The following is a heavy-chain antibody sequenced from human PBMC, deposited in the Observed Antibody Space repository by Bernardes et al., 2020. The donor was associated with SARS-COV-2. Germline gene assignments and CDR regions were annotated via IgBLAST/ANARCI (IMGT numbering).Heavy chain of an antibody. D-gene: IGHD3-16*01. V-gene: IGHV1-18*01. CDR3: ARESTPGLRAIGY. J-gene: IGHJ4*02. CDR2: ISAYNGNI. CDR1: GYSFSSYG. Sequence: ASVKVSCKASGYSFSSYGIIWVRQAPGQGLEGMGWISAYNGNIEYAQKFQGRVTMTTDTSTNTGYMDLRSLRSDDTAVYYCARESTPGLRAIGYWGQGTLVTVSS.